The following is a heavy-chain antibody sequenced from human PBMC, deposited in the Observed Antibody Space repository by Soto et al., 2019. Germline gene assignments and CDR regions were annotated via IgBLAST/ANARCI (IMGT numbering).Heavy chain of an antibody. CDR3: ARGHDFWSGLYYMDV. CDR1: GYTFTSYA. CDR2: INAGNGNT. J-gene: IGHJ6*03. D-gene: IGHD3-3*01. Sequence: QVQLAQSGAEVKKPGASVKVSCKASGYTFTSYAMHWVRQAPGQRLEWMGWINAGNGNTKYSQKFQGRVTITRDTSASTAYMELSSLRSEDTAVYYCARGHDFWSGLYYMDVWGKGTTVTVSS. V-gene: IGHV1-3*01.